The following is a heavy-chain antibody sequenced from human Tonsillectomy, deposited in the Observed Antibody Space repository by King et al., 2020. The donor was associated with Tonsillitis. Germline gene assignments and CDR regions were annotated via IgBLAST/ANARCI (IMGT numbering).Heavy chain of an antibody. CDR3: AREIGSRGWYTVDY. J-gene: IGHJ4*02. D-gene: IGHD6-19*01. V-gene: IGHV3-23*04. CDR2: VRPNGDRK. CDR1: GFTFSSYA. Sequence: VQLVESGGGLVQPGGSLRLSCAASGFTFSSYAMAWVRQTPGKWLEWVSTVRPNGDRKYSADFVKGRFTISRDNSKNTLYLQMDSLRAEDTAVFYCAREIGSRGWYTVDYWGQGTLVTVSS.